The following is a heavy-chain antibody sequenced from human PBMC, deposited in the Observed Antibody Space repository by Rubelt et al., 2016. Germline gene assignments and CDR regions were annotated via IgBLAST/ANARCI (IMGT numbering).Heavy chain of an antibody. D-gene: IGHD2-2*01. J-gene: IGHJ4*02. CDR2: ISYDGSNK. V-gene: IGHV3-30*04. Sequence: ESGGGVVQPGRSLRLSCAASGFTFSSYAMHWVRQAPGKGLEWVAVISYDGSNKYYADSVKGRFTISRDNAKNSLYLQMNSLRAEDTAVYYCAASLGRWDAPAVDYWGQGTLVTVSS. CDR3: AASLGRWDAPAVDY. CDR1: GFTFSSYA.